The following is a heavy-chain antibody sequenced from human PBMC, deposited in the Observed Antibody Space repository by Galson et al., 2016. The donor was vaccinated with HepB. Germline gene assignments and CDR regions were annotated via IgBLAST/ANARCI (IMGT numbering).Heavy chain of an antibody. D-gene: IGHD2-15*01. V-gene: IGHV3-53*01. Sequence: SLRLSCAASGFTVSSNYMIWVRQAPGKGLEWVSVIYSSGYTYYADSVKGRFTISRDNSKNTLYLQMNSLRAEDTAVYYCARDLPLLGWGQGTLVTVSS. CDR1: GFTVSSNY. CDR3: ARDLPLLG. CDR2: IYSSGYT. J-gene: IGHJ4*02.